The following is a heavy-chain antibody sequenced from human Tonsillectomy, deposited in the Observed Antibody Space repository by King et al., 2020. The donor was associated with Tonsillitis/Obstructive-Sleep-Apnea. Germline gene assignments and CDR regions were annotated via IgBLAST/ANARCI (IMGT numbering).Heavy chain of an antibody. CDR1: GGSISSSHYY. CDR2: FYSSEST. D-gene: IGHD3-3*01. J-gene: IGHJ6*03. Sequence: QLQESGPGLVKPSETLSLTCTVSGGSISSSHYYWGWIRQPPGKGLEWIGTFYSSESTFYNPSLKSRVTMSVDTSKNQFSLKLTSVTAADTAVYYCARLGDPTIFGVIINPLSYYHMDVWGKGTTVTVSS. CDR3: ARLGDPTIFGVIINPLSYYHMDV. V-gene: IGHV4-39*01.